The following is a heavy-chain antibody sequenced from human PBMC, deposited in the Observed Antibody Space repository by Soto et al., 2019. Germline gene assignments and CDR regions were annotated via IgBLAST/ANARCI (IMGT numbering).Heavy chain of an antibody. V-gene: IGHV3-15*01. CDR2: IKSKIDGGTT. D-gene: IGHD2-15*01. J-gene: IGHJ4*02. CDR3: TTIPVAAANNPGY. CDR1: GFTLSNAW. Sequence: EVQLVESGGGLVKPGGSLRLSCAASGFTLSNAWMSWVRQAPGKGLEWVGRIKSKIDGGTTDYAAPVKGRFTISRDDSENTLYLQMNSLKTEDTAIYYCTTIPVAAANNPGYWGQGTLVTVSS.